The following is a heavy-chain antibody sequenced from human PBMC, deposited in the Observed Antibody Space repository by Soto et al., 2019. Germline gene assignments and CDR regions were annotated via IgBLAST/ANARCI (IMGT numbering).Heavy chain of an antibody. CDR3: ARWSYLDY. CDR2: ISGSDGKT. J-gene: IGHJ4*02. D-gene: IGHD3-3*01. CDR1: GFSFGSYA. Sequence: PWWSLRLSCSASGFSFGSYALSWVRQAPGKGLEWVSTISGSDGKTFYADSVKGRFSISRDTSQSTLYLQMNSLRADNTAMYYCARWSYLDYWGQGTRVPVSS. V-gene: IGHV3-23*01.